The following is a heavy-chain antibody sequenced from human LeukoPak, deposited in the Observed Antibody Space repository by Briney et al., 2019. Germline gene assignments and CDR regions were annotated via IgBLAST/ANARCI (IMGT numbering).Heavy chain of an antibody. CDR3: ASLPGDGGSLNDY. V-gene: IGHV3-23*01. D-gene: IGHD2-15*01. CDR1: GFTFSSYA. J-gene: IGHJ4*02. Sequence: GGSLRLSCAASGFTFSSYAMSWVRQAPGKGLEWVSGISSSGGSRHYADSVKGRFTISRDNSKNTLYLQMNSLRAEDTAVHYCASLPGDGGSLNDYWGQGTLVTVSS. CDR2: ISSSGGSR.